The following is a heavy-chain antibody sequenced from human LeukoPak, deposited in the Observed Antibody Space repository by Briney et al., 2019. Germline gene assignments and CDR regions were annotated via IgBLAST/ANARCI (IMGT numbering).Heavy chain of an antibody. V-gene: IGHV4-34*01. CDR1: GGSFSGYY. J-gene: IGHJ3*01. CDR3: ARDYTS. CDR2: ITHSGST. D-gene: IGHD4-11*01. Sequence: SETLSLTCAVYGGSFSGYYWSWIRQPPGKGLEWIGEITHSGSTNYNSSLKSRVTKSVDTSKNQFSLKLNSVTAADTAVYYCARDYTSWGQGTMVTVSS.